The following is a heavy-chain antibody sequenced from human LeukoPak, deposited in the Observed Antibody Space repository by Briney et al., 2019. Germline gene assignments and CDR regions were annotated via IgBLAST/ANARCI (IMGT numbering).Heavy chain of an antibody. Sequence: SQTLSLTCTVSGGSISSGDYYWSWIRQPPGKGLEWIGHIYYSGGTYYNPSLKSRVTISVDTSKNQLSLKLTSVTAADTAVYYCASPDISGAKDYWGQGTLVTVSS. CDR3: ASPDISGAKDY. J-gene: IGHJ4*02. D-gene: IGHD2-15*01. V-gene: IGHV4-30-4*01. CDR2: IYYSGGT. CDR1: GGSISSGDYY.